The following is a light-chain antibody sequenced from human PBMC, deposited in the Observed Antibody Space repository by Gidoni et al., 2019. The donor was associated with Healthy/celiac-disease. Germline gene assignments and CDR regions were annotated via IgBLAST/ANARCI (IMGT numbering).Light chain of an antibody. CDR1: QSVSSY. Sequence: EIVLTQSPATLSLSPGERATLSCRASQSVSSYVAWYQQKPGQAPRLLIYEASNRATGIPARFSGSGSGTDFTLTISRLEAEDFAVYYCQQRSNWPLTFGEGTKVEIK. V-gene: IGKV3-11*01. CDR2: EAS. CDR3: QQRSNWPLT. J-gene: IGKJ4*01.